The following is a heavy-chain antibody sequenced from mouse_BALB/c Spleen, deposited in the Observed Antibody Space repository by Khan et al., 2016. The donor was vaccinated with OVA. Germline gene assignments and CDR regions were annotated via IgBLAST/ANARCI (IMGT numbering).Heavy chain of an antibody. V-gene: IGHV1-7*01. Sequence: VQLQQSGAELAKPGASMKMSCKASGYTFTTYWMCWVKQRPGQGLEWIGDIYPTTGYTEYNQKFKGRATLTTDKSSSTAYMQLSSLTSEDSAVYYCARSGLYCNFAYWGQGTLVTVSA. D-gene: IGHD2-1*01. J-gene: IGHJ3*01. CDR2: IYPTTGYT. CDR1: GYTFTTYW. CDR3: ARSGLYCNFAY.